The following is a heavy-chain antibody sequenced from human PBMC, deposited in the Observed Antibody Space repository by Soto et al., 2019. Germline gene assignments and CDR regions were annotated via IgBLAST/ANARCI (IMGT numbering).Heavy chain of an antibody. Sequence: CTVSGGSISSGDYYWSWIRQPPGKGLEWIGYIYYSGSTYYNPSLKSRVTISVDTSKNQFSPKLSSVTAADTAVYYCARGGATLYGMDVWGQGTTVTVSS. V-gene: IGHV4-30-4*01. CDR3: ARGGATLYGMDV. J-gene: IGHJ6*02. CDR1: GGSISSGDYY. CDR2: IYYSGST. D-gene: IGHD5-12*01.